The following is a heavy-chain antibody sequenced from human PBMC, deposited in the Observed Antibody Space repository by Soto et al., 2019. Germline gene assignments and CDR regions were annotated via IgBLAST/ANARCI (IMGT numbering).Heavy chain of an antibody. CDR1: GGSIRSASYH. V-gene: IGHV4-31*03. J-gene: IGHJ4*02. D-gene: IGHD2-15*01. CDR2: IFYSGST. CDR3: ASTLKISLGEIDY. Sequence: SETLSLTCTVSGGSIRSASYHWSWIRQHPGKGLEWIGYIFYSGSTYYNPSLKSRVTISVDTSKNQFSLKLSSVTAADTAVYYCASTLKISLGEIDYWGQGSLVTAPQ.